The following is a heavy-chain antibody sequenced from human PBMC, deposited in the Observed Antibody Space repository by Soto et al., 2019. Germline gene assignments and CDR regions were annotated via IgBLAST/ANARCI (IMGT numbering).Heavy chain of an antibody. CDR1: GGTFSSYA. CDR3: ASVYCSSTSCYGDNWFDP. CDR2: IIPIFGTA. Sequence: SVKVSCKASGGTFSSYAISWVRQAPGQGLEWMGGIIPIFGTANYAQKFQGRVTITADESTSTAYMELSSLRSEDTAVYYCASVYCSSTSCYGDNWFDPWGQGTLVTVSS. V-gene: IGHV1-69*13. D-gene: IGHD2-2*01. J-gene: IGHJ5*02.